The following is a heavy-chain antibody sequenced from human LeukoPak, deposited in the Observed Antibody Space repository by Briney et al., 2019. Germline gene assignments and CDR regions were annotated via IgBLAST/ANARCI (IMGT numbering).Heavy chain of an antibody. D-gene: IGHD2-15*01. CDR2: IHTSGST. CDR1: GGSISSYY. V-gene: IGHV4-4*07. Sequence: SETLSLTCTVSGGSISSYYWNWIRQPAGKGLEWIGRIHTSGSTNYNPSLKSRVTMSVDTSKNKFSLKLSSVTAADTAVYYCARVICSGGSCRFDYWGQGTLVTVSS. J-gene: IGHJ4*02. CDR3: ARVICSGGSCRFDY.